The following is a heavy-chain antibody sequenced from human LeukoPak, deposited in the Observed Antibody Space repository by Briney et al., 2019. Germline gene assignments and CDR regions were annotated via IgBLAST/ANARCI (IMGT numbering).Heavy chain of an antibody. J-gene: IGHJ4*02. CDR2: VYYSGST. D-gene: IGHD2-15*01. Sequence: SETLSLTCVVSGGSVSGYYWGWIRQLPGRGLEWIGYVYYSGSTNYNPSFKSRITISVDTSRNQFSLQLSSVTAADTAVYYCARIHRYCSGGACYVLDNWGQGTPVAVSS. CDR3: ARIHRYCSGGACYVLDN. V-gene: IGHV4-59*02. CDR1: GGSVSGYY.